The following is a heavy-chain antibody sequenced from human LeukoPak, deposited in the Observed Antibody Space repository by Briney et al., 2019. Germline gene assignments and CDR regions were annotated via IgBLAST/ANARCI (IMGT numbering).Heavy chain of an antibody. CDR2: ISWIGGTI. CDR3: ARDPSTWEYYYGSGSEGAFDI. J-gene: IGHJ3*02. V-gene: IGHV3-9*01. D-gene: IGHD3-10*01. CDR1: GFTVDNYA. Sequence: PGGSLTPSCAASGFTVDNYAMHCVRKLPGNGLGWVSGISWIGGTISYTDSVKGRFTIARDSAKNSLYLQMNSLRVEDTALYYCARDPSTWEYYYGSGSEGAFDIWGQGTMVTVSS.